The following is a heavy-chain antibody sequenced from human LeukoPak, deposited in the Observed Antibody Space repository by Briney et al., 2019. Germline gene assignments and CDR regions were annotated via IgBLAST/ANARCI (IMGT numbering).Heavy chain of an antibody. CDR2: ISSNGGST. Sequence: GGSLRLSCSVSGFTFSTYAMHWVRQAPGKGLEYVSTISSNGGSTYYADSVKGRFTISRGNSKNMLYLQMSSLSAEDTAVYYCARAHTAYSNYVWGQGTLVTVSS. V-gene: IGHV3-64D*06. J-gene: IGHJ4*02. D-gene: IGHD4-11*01. CDR3: ARAHTAYSNYV. CDR1: GFTFSTYA.